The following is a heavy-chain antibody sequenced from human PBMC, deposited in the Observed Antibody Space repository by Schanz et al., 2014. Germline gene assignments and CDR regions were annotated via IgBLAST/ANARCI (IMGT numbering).Heavy chain of an antibody. CDR2: IKQDGIEK. J-gene: IGHJ4*02. Sequence: EQLVESGGGVVQPGRSLRLSCAASGFTFSDFGMHWVRQTPVKGLEWVANIKQDGIEKYYVDSVKGRFTISRDNAKNSLYLQMNSLTADDTAVYYCARDKGGYYPFDYWGRGTLVTVSS. V-gene: IGHV3-7*01. CDR3: ARDKGGYYPFDY. CDR1: GFTFSDFG. D-gene: IGHD3-3*01.